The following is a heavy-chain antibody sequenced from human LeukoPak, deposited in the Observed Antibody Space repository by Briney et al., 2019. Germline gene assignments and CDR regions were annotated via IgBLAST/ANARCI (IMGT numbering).Heavy chain of an antibody. V-gene: IGHV3-23*01. J-gene: IGHJ4*02. CDR3: ATAYYYDSRGYDPVDY. D-gene: IGHD3-22*01. CDR1: GFTFSSHA. Sequence: GGSLRLSCAASGFTFSSHAMRWVRQARGKGLEWVSGISGSGGSTYYADSVKGRLTISRDNSKNTLYLQMNSLRAEDTAVYYCATAYYYDSRGYDPVDYWGQGTLVTVSS. CDR2: ISGSGGST.